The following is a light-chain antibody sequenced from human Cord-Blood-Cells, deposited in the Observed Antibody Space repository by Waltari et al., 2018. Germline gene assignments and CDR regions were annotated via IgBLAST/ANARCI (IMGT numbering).Light chain of an antibody. CDR2: SKN. CDR1: SSNIGSNT. V-gene: IGLV1-44*01. Sequence: QSVLTQPPSASGTPGQRVTISCSGSSSNIGSNTVNWYQQLPGTDPNLLIYSKNPRPSGVPDRFSGSTSGTSASLAISGLQSEDEADYYCAAWDDSLNGWVFGGGTKLTVL. CDR3: AAWDDSLNGWV. J-gene: IGLJ3*02.